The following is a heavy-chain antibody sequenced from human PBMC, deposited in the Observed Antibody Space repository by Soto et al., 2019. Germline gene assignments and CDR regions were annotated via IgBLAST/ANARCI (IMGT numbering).Heavy chain of an antibody. D-gene: IGHD3-10*01. CDR3: ARGWGYYGSGSYYAHSDDAFDI. V-gene: IGHV1-8*01. CDR1: GYTFTRYD. Sequence: GASVKVSCKASGYTFTRYDINWVRQATGQGLEWMGWMNPNSGNTGYAQKFQGRVTMTRNTSISTAYMELSSLRSEDTAVYYCARGWGYYGSGSYYAHSDDAFDIWGQGTMVTVSS. J-gene: IGHJ3*02. CDR2: MNPNSGNT.